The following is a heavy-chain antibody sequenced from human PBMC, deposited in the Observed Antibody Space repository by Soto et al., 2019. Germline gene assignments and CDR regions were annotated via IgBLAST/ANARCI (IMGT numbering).Heavy chain of an antibody. J-gene: IGHJ6*02. CDR2: IDPSDSYT. V-gene: IGHV5-10-1*01. CDR1: GYSFTSYW. CDR3: ARNLAAAGTYYYYGMDV. Sequence: LGESLKISCKGSGYSFTSYWISWVRQMPGKGLEWMGRIDPSDSYTNYSPSFQGHVAISADESISTAYLQWSSLKASDTAMYYCARNLAAAGTYYYYGMDVWGQGTTVTVSS. D-gene: IGHD6-13*01.